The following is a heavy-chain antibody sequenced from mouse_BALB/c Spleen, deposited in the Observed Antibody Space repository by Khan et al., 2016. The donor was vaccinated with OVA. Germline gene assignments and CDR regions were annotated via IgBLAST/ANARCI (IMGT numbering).Heavy chain of an antibody. CDR1: GYTFTSYV. Sequence: IQLVQSGPELVKPGASVKMSCKASGYTFTSYVMHWVKQKPGQGLEWIGYINPYNDGTKYNEKFKGKATLTSDKSSSTAYMELSSLTSDDSAVYYCARRDYYGSNSFAYWGQGTLVTVSA. CDR2: INPYNDGT. CDR3: ARRDYYGSNSFAY. V-gene: IGHV1S136*01. D-gene: IGHD1-1*01. J-gene: IGHJ3*01.